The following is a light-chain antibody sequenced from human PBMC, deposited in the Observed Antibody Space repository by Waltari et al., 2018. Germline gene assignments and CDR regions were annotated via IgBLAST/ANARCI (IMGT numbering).Light chain of an antibody. CDR1: QRISTW. V-gene: IGKV1-5*03. CDR2: RAS. J-gene: IGKJ2*01. CDR3: QLYNSYVMYT. Sequence: DIQMSQSPSTLSASVGDRVTITCRASQRISTWLAWYQQKPGKAPKLLFSRASTLESGVPSRFAGSGSGTGFTLTISSLQPDDFGTYYCQLYNSYVMYTFGQGTKLDIK.